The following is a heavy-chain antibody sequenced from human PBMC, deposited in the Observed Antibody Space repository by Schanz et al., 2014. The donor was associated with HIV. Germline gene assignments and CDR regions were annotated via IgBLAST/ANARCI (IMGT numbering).Heavy chain of an antibody. Sequence: QVQLVQSGAEVKKPGSSVKVSCKASGGTFSNYAINWVRQAPGQGLEWMGGIIPIFGTANYAQKFQGRVTIIADESPSTAYMDLSSLRSEDTAVYYCARSRGSGSYYPPPVYWGQGTLVTVSS. CDR3: ARSRGSGSYYPPPVY. D-gene: IGHD3-10*01. CDR1: GGTFSNYA. J-gene: IGHJ4*02. V-gene: IGHV1-69*01. CDR2: IIPIFGTA.